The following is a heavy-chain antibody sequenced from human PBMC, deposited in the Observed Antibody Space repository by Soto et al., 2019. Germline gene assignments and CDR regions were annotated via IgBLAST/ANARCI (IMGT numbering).Heavy chain of an antibody. J-gene: IGHJ4*02. D-gene: IGHD4-17*01. CDR2: ISGYNGGT. CDR1: GYTFTSYG. Sequence: QVQLVQSGGEVKQPGASVKVSCKTSGYTFTSYGISWVRQAPGQGLEWMGWISGYNGGTKYVQKFQGRVTLTTDTSTNTAYMEVRSLRSDDTAVYYCGRDWVGDLAYWGQGTLVTVSS. V-gene: IGHV1-18*01. CDR3: GRDWVGDLAY.